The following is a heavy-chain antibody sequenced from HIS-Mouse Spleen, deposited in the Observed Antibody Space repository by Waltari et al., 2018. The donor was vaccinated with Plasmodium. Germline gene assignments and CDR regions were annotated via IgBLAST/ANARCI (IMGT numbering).Heavy chain of an antibody. CDR2: INHSGST. V-gene: IGHV4-34*01. D-gene: IGHD3-3*01. CDR1: GGSFGGYY. J-gene: IGHJ2*01. CDR3: ARVTSSGVYWYFDL. Sequence: QVQLQQWGAGLLKPSETLPPTCAVYGGSFGGYYWTGIPQPPGKGLEWIGEINHSGSTNYNPSLKSRVTISVDTSKNQFSLKLSSVTAADTAVYYCARVTSSGVYWYFDLWGRGTLVTVSS.